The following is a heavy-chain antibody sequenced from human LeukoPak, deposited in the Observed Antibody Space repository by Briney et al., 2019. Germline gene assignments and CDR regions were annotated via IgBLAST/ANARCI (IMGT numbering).Heavy chain of an antibody. J-gene: IGHJ4*02. CDR3: ARDYGAAAGLIDY. Sequence: PGGSLGLSCAASGFTFSSYGMSWVRQAPGKGLEWVSAISGSGSSTYYADSVKGRVTISRDNAKNSLYLQMNSLRAEDTAVYYCARDYGAAAGLIDYWGQGTLVTVSS. V-gene: IGHV3-23*01. D-gene: IGHD6-13*01. CDR1: GFTFSSYG. CDR2: ISGSGSST.